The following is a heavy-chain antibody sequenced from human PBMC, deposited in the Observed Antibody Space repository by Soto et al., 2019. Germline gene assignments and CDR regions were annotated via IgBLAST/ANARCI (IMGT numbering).Heavy chain of an antibody. V-gene: IGHV4-39*01. CDR2: IHHTGNT. D-gene: IGHD1-1*01. CDR3: SRVPNGSPGDH. Sequence: TETQSLTXSLSGGSISRANYNWGWVRQPPGMGLEWIASIHHTGNTYYSPSLKGRVIISVDTSRNQFSLRLDSVTAADTAVYFCSRVPNGSPGDHWGQGTLVTVSS. CDR1: GGSISRANYN. J-gene: IGHJ4*02.